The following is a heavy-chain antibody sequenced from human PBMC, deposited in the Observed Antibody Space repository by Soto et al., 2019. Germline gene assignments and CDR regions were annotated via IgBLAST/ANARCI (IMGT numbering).Heavy chain of an antibody. D-gene: IGHD3-3*01. CDR3: AGAWSGYYVFDY. J-gene: IGHJ4*02. Sequence: SETLSLTCTVSGGSISISSYYWGWIRQPPGKGLEWIGSIYYSGSTYYNPSLKSRVTISVDTSKNQFSLKLSSVTAADTAVSYRAGAWSGYYVFDYWGQGTLVTVYS. CDR2: IYYSGST. V-gene: IGHV4-39*01. CDR1: GGSISISSYY.